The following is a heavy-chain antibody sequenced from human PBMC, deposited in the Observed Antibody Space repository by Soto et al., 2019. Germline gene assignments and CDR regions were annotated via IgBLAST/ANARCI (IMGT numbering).Heavy chain of an antibody. D-gene: IGHD2-15*01. CDR2: IIPIFGTA. CDR1: GGTFSSYA. J-gene: IGHJ3*02. Sequence: GASVKVSCKASGGTFSSYAISWVRQAPGQGLEWMGGIIPIFGTANYAQKFQGRVTITADESTSTAYMELSSLRSEDTAVYYCARRSRVVVVAANSDAFDIWGQGTVVTVSS. V-gene: IGHV1-69*13. CDR3: ARRSRVVVVAANSDAFDI.